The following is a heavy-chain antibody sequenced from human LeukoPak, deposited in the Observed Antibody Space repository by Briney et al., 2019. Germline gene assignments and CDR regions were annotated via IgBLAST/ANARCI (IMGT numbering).Heavy chain of an antibody. J-gene: IGHJ6*02. CDR3: ARDGPITMIVVVISGDYYYGMDV. V-gene: IGHV1-69*04. CDR1: GGTFSSYA. D-gene: IGHD3-22*01. CDR2: IIPILGIA. Sequence: SVKVSCKASGGTFSSYAISWVRQAPGQGLEWMGRIIPILGIANYAQKFQGRVTITADKSTSTAYMELRSLRSDDTAVYYCARDGPITMIVVVISGDYYYGMDVWGQGTTVTVSS.